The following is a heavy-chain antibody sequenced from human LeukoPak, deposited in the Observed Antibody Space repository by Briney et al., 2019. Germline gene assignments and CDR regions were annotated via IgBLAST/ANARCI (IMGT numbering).Heavy chain of an antibody. V-gene: IGHV3-23*01. CDR3: AKDSPVATR. CDR1: GFTFTTYA. D-gene: IGHD2-15*01. J-gene: IGHJ4*02. CDR2: ISGSGGST. Sequence: AGGSLRLSCAASGFTFTTYAMSWVRQAPGKGLEWLSSISGSGGSTYYADSVKGRFTISRESSRSTLYLQVNSLRVEDTAVYYCAKDSPVATRWGQGTLVTVSS.